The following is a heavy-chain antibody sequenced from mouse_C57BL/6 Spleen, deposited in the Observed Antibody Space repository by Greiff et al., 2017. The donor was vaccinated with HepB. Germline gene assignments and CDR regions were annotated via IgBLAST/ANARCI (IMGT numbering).Heavy chain of an antibody. Sequence: QVQLQQPGAELVKPGASVKMSCKASGYTFTSYWITWVKQRPGQGLEWIGDIYPGSGSTNSNEKFKSKATLTVDTSSSTAYMQLSSLTSEDSAVYYCARALITTVVADWYFDVWGTGTTVTVSS. J-gene: IGHJ1*03. CDR2: IYPGSGST. V-gene: IGHV1-55*01. CDR3: ARALITTVVADWYFDV. CDR1: GYTFTSYW. D-gene: IGHD1-1*01.